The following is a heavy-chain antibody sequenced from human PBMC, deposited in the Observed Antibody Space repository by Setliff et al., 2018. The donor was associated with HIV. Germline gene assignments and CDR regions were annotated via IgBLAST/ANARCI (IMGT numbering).Heavy chain of an antibody. CDR2: IYNSGSTIT. Sequence: PSETLSLTCTVSSGSISSHYWTWIRQPPGKGLEYIGYIYNSGSTITNYNPSLNGRVTISLDMSKTQFSLKLNSVTAADTAVYFCARVPTHYFGDNNSPWPDGFDIWGLGTMVTVSS. D-gene: IGHD3-10*01. CDR3: ARVPTHYFGDNNSPWPDGFDI. J-gene: IGHJ3*02. CDR1: SGSISSHY. V-gene: IGHV4-59*11.